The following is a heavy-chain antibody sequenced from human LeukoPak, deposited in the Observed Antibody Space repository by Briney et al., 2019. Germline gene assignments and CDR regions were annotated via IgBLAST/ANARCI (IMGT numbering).Heavy chain of an antibody. CDR1: GYSISSGYY. J-gene: IGHJ5*02. D-gene: IGHD6-13*01. V-gene: IGHV4-38-2*02. CDR3: AREYSSSWYSP. Sequence: PSETLSLTCTVSGYSISSGYYWGWIRQPPGKGLEWIGSIYHSGSTYYNPSLKSRVTISVDTSKNQFSLKLSSVTAADTAVYYCAREYSSSWYSPWGQGTLVTVSS. CDR2: IYHSGST.